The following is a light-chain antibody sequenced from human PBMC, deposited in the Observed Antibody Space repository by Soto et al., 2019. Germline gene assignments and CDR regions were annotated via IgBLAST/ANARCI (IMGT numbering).Light chain of an antibody. CDR3: QQRSSSIT. V-gene: IGKV3-11*01. CDR1: QSVSSF. CDR2: DGS. J-gene: IGKJ5*01. Sequence: EIVLTQSPATLSLSPGERATLSCRASQSVSSFLAWYQQKPGQAPRLLIYDGSNRATGIPARFSGSGSGTDFSLTINGLEPEDSGVSYCQQRSSSITFGQRTRLEIK.